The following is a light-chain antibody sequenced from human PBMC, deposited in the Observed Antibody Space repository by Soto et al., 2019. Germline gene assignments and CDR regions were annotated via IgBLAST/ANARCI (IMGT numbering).Light chain of an antibody. CDR3: CSYAGSYTFYV. CDR1: SSDVGSYNL. V-gene: IGLV2-11*01. Sequence: QSVLTQPASGSGSPGQSITISCTGTSSDVGSYNLVSWYQQLPGKAPKLMIYDVSKRPSGVPDRFSGSKSGNTASLTLSGLQAEDEADYYCCSYAGSYTFYVFGTGTKVTVL. CDR2: DVS. J-gene: IGLJ1*01.